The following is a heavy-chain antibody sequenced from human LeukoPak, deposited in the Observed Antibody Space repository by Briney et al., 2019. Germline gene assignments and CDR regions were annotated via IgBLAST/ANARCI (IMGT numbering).Heavy chain of an antibody. V-gene: IGHV4-34*01. J-gene: IGHJ6*03. CDR2: INHSGST. D-gene: IGHD2-15*01. CDR1: GGSFSGYY. Sequence: SETLSLTCAVYGGSFSGYYWSWIRQPPGKGLEWIGEINHSGSTNYNPSLKSRVTISVDTSKNQFSLKLSSVTAADTAVYYFARNGYCSGSYCYGYYYYMDVWGTGTTVSVSS. CDR3: ARNGYCSGSYCYGYYYYMDV.